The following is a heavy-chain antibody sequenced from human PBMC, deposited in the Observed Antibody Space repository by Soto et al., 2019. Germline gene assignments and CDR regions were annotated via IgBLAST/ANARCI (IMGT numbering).Heavy chain of an antibody. J-gene: IGHJ4*02. CDR3: ARSRYYFDY. CDR2: IKVDNGDT. Sequence: QVHLVQSGGEVKKPGASVKVSCKASGYTLKNYGIGWVRQAPGLGPEWVGWIKVDNGDTKYAEKLQGRVTLTTDTSTSTAYMELRNLRSDDTAFYYWARSRYYFDYWGQGTLVTVSS. CDR1: GYTLKNYG. V-gene: IGHV1-18*01.